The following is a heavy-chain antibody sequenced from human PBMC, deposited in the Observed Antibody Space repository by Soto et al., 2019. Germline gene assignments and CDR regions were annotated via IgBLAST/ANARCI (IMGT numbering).Heavy chain of an antibody. V-gene: IGHV3-21*01. CDR3: ARAPVEGATNRFDP. CDR1: GFTFSSYS. CDR2: ISSSSSYI. Sequence: GGSLRLSCAASGFTFSSYSMNWVRQAPGKGLEWVSSISSSSSYIYYADSVKGRFTISRDNAKNSLYLQMNSLRAEDTAVYYCARAPVEGATNRFDPWGQGTLVTVSS. J-gene: IGHJ5*02. D-gene: IGHD1-26*01.